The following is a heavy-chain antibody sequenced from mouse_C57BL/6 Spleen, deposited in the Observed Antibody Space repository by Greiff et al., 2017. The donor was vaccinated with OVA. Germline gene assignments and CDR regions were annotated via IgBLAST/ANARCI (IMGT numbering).Heavy chain of an antibody. CDR3: AIIYYGYDDYAMDY. CDR1: GYTFTTYP. CDR2: FYPYNDDN. J-gene: IGHJ4*01. D-gene: IGHD2-2*01. Sequence: VQLQQSGAELVKPGASVKMSCKASGYTFTTYPIEWMKQNHGKSLEWIGNFYPYNDDNKYNEKFKGKATLTVEKSSSTVYLELSRLTSDDSAVYYCAIIYYGYDDYAMDYWGQGTSVTVSS. V-gene: IGHV1-47*01.